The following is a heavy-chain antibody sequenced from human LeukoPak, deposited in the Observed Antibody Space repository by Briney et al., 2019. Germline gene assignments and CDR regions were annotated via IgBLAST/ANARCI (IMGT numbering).Heavy chain of an antibody. Sequence: SETLSLTCAVYGGSFSGYYWSWIRQPPGKGLEWIGEISHSGSTNYNPSLKSRVTISVDTSKNQFSLKLSSVTAADTAVYYCAVGSGSPFDYWGQGTLVTVSS. J-gene: IGHJ4*02. CDR2: ISHSGST. CDR1: GGSFSGYY. D-gene: IGHD1-26*01. V-gene: IGHV4-34*01. CDR3: AVGSGSPFDY.